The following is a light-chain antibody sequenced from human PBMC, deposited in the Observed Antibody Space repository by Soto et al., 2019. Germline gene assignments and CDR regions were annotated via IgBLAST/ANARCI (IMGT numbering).Light chain of an antibody. V-gene: IGLV4-69*01. Sequence: QPVLTQSPSASASLGASVKLTCTLSSGHSSYAIAWHQQQPEKGPRFLMKLYSDGSHSKGDGIPDRFSGSSSGAERYLTISSLQSEDEADYYCQTWGVFGGGTKLTVL. CDR3: QTWGV. J-gene: IGLJ2*01. CDR2: LYSDGSH. CDR1: SGHSSYA.